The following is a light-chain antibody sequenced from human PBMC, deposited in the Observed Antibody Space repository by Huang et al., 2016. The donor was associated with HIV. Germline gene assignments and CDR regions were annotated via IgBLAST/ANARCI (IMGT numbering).Light chain of an antibody. J-gene: IGKJ1*01. CDR1: QDICKY. V-gene: IGKV1-17*03. CDR2: AVS. Sequence: DIQMTQSPSAMSASVGDRVTTTCRASQDICKYLAWFQQKPGKVPKRLIYAVSSLQSGVPSRFSGSGSGTEFTLTISSLQPEDFATYYCQQHKAFHLPTFGQGTKVEV. CDR3: QQHKAFHLPT.